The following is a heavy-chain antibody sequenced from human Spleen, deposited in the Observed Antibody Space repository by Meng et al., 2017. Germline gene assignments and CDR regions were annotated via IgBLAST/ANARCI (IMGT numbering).Heavy chain of an antibody. D-gene: IGHD3-10*01. Sequence: ASVKVSCKASGYTFSSFDINWVRQATGQGLEWMGWMNPNSGNTGYAQNFQGRVTITRDTSISTAYMELSSLRSDDTAVYYCAREYGSGSYSKKYYYYYGMDVWGQGTTVTVSS. CDR3: AREYGSGSYSKKYYYYYGMDV. V-gene: IGHV1-8*01. J-gene: IGHJ6*02. CDR1: GYTFSSFD. CDR2: MNPNSGNT.